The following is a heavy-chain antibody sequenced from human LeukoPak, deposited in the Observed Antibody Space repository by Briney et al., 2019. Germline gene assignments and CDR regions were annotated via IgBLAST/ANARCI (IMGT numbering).Heavy chain of an antibody. CDR3: ARRQTTVTFSFDY. CDR1: GVSISSGDYY. D-gene: IGHD4-17*01. J-gene: IGHJ4*02. Sequence: SQTLSLTCTVSGVSISSGDYYWSWIRQPPGKGLEWIGYIYYSGSTYYNPSLKSRVTISVDTSKNQFSLKLSSVTAADTAVYYCARRQTTVTFSFDYWGQGTLVTVSS. CDR2: IYYSGST. V-gene: IGHV4-30-4*01.